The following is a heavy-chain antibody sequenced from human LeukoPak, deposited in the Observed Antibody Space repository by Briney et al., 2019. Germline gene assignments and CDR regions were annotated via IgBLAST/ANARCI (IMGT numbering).Heavy chain of an antibody. V-gene: IGHV3-74*03. D-gene: IGHD3-10*01. CDR3: ARDKKSGESSEIDY. J-gene: IGHJ4*02. Sequence: PGGSLRLSCAASGFTFGNYWVHWVRQAPGKGLVWVSRINRDGSTTKYADSVKGRFTVSRDNAKNTLNLQMNSLRAEDTAVSHCARDKKSGESSEIDYWGQGTLVTVSS. CDR1: GFTFGNYW. CDR2: INRDGSTT.